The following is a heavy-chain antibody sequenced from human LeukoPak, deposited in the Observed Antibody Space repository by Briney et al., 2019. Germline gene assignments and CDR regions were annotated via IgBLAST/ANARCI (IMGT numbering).Heavy chain of an antibody. CDR1: GFTFSSYA. V-gene: IGHV3-30-3*01. CDR3: AREEQWLVEPPLDY. CDR2: ISYDGSNK. J-gene: IGHJ4*02. D-gene: IGHD6-19*01. Sequence: GGSLRLSCAASGFTFSSYAMHWVRQAPGKGLEWVAVISYDGSNKYYADSVKGRFTISRDNSKNTLYLQMNSLRAEDTAVYYCAREEQWLVEPPLDYWGQGTLVTVSS.